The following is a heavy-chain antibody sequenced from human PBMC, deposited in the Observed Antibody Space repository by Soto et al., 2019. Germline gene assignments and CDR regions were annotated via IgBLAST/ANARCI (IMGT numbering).Heavy chain of an antibody. V-gene: IGHV4-34*01. CDR3: ARHVLQYNSIDP. J-gene: IGHJ5*02. Sequence: QVQLQQWGAGLLEPSETLSLTCGISGGSFSGFYWSWIRQSPRKGLVWIVEINHSGTTHYNPSLECRVNIWRDTSKAQFSLTVNSVTAADTAIYYCARHVLQYNSIDPWGQGTLVSVSS. CDR1: GGSFSGFY. D-gene: IGHD1-1*01. CDR2: INHSGTT.